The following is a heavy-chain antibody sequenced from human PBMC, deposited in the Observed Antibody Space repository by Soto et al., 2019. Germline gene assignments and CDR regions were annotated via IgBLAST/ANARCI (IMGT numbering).Heavy chain of an antibody. D-gene: IGHD6-19*01. Sequence: EVQVLESGGGLVQPGGSLRLSCAASGFTFNCCAMTWVRRAPGKGLEWVSSINKGGDYTYYAESVKGRFTISRDNSKNTVFLQMNSLGAEDTAVYCCGKLAGHSGWYTDYWGQGTLVTVSS. V-gene: IGHV3-23*05. CDR2: INKGGDYT. CDR3: GKLAGHSGWYTDY. CDR1: GFTFNCCA. J-gene: IGHJ4*02.